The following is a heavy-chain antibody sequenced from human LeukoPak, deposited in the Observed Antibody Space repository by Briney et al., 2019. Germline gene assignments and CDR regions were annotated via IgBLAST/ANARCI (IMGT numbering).Heavy chain of an antibody. V-gene: IGHV3-30-3*01. D-gene: IGHD6-19*01. CDR1: GFTFSSYA. CDR3: ARDFFVADDAFDI. Sequence: GGSLRLSCAASGFTFSSYAMHWVRQAPGKGLEWVAVISYDGSNKYYADSVKGRFTISRDNSKNTLYLQMNCLRAEDTAVYYCARDFFVADDAFDIWGQGTMVTVSS. CDR2: ISYDGSNK. J-gene: IGHJ3*02.